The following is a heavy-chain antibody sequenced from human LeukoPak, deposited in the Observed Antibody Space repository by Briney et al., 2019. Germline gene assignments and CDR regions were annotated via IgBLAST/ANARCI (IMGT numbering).Heavy chain of an antibody. D-gene: IGHD4-17*01. J-gene: IGHJ4*02. CDR3: ARVHDYGDYFDY. Sequence: ASVKLSCTASGYTFTSDGISGVRQAPVQGLEWMGWISAYNGNTNYAQKLQGRVTMTTDTSTSTAYMELRSLRSDDTAVYYCARVHDYGDYFDYWGQGTLVTVSS. CDR1: GYTFTSDG. CDR2: ISAYNGNT. V-gene: IGHV1-18*01.